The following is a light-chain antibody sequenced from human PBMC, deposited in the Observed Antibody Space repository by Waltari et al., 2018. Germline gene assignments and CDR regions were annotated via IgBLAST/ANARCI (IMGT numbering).Light chain of an antibody. CDR3: QQYDGLVVT. CDR2: GAS. V-gene: IGKV3-20*01. J-gene: IGKJ4*01. Sequence: ASQTVRSISLSWYQPKPCQAPRLLIYGASSRATGIPDRFSGSGSGTYFTLTISRLEPEYFAVYYCQQYDGLVVTFGGGTKVEI. CDR1: QTVRSIS.